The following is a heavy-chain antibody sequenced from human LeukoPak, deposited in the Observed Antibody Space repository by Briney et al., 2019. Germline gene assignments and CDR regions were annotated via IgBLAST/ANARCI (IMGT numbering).Heavy chain of an antibody. CDR1: GGSISSYY. CDR3: ARVGNLNTDQSEPNYYYYYYMDV. V-gene: IGHV4-59*01. J-gene: IGHJ6*03. CDR2: IYYSGST. Sequence: PSETLSLTCTVSGGSISSYYWSWIRQPPGKGLEWIGYIYYSGSTNYNPSLKSRVTISVDTSKNQFSLKLSSVTAADTAVYYCARVGNLNTDQSEPNYYYYYYMDVWGKGTTVTVSS. D-gene: IGHD1-14*01.